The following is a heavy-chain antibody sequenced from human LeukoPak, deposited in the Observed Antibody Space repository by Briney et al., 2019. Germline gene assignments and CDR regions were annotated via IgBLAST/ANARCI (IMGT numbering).Heavy chain of an antibody. CDR1: GYTFTSYG. J-gene: IGHJ6*03. CDR3: ARTYSSGWYYYYYYMDV. V-gene: IGHV1-18*01. D-gene: IGHD6-19*01. CDR2: ISAYNGNT. Sequence: GASVKVSCKASGYTFTSYGISWVRQAPGQGLEWMGWISAYNGNTNYAQKLQGRVTITTDTSTSTAYMELRSLRSDDTAVYYCARTYSSGWYYYYYYMDVWGKGTTVTVSS.